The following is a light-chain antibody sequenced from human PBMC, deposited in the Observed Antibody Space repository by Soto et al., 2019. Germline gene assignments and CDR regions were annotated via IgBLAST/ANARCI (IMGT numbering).Light chain of an antibody. CDR3: QQYNNWLWT. CDR2: DAS. J-gene: IGKJ1*01. CDR1: QSVSRN. Sequence: EIVMTQSPATLSVSPGERATLSCRASQSVSRNVAWYQQKPGQAPRLLIHDASTRATDISVRFSGSGSGTEFTLTISSLQSEDFAGYYCQQYNNWLWTYGQWNKLEIK. V-gene: IGKV3-15*01.